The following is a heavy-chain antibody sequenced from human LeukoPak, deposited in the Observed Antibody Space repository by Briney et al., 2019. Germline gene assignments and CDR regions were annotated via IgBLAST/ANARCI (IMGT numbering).Heavy chain of an antibody. Sequence: GGSLRLSCAASGFSFNSYSVIWVRQAPGKGLEWVSSISSTSSYIFYAASLKGRFTISRDNAKNSLYLQMNSLRAEDTAVYYCARFGGGFCSGSSCYDYYVDVWGKGTTVTVSS. J-gene: IGHJ6*03. CDR1: GFSFNSYS. CDR3: ARFGGGFCSGSSCYDYYVDV. V-gene: IGHV3-21*01. D-gene: IGHD2-2*01. CDR2: ISSTSSYI.